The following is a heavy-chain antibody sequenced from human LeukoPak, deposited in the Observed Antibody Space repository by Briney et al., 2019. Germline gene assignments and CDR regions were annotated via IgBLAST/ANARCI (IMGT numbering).Heavy chain of an antibody. CDR3: AVGVTTYFDY. Sequence: GRSLRLSCAASGFRFSSYAMHWVRQAPGKGLEWVAVISYDGSNKYYADSVKGRFTISRDNSKNTLYLQMNSLRAEDTAVYYCAVGVTTYFDYWGQGTLVTVSS. V-gene: IGHV3-30*04. J-gene: IGHJ4*02. D-gene: IGHD2-21*02. CDR1: GFRFSSYA. CDR2: ISYDGSNK.